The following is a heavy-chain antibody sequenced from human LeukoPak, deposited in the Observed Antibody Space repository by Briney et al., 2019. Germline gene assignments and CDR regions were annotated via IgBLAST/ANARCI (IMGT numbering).Heavy chain of an antibody. V-gene: IGHV4-34*01. D-gene: IGHD3-10*01. Sequence: SEALSLTCAVYGGSFSGYYWSWIRQPPGKGLEWIGEINHSGSTNYNPSLKSRVTISVDTSKNQFSLKLSSVTAADTAVYYCARQGSMVRGVNVWGQGTLVTVSS. CDR3: ARQGSMVRGVNV. CDR2: INHSGST. J-gene: IGHJ4*02. CDR1: GGSFSGYY.